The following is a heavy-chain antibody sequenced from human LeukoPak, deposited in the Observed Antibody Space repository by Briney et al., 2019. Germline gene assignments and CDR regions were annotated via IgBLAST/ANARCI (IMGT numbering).Heavy chain of an antibody. V-gene: IGHV3-7*03. J-gene: IGHJ4*02. CDR1: GFTFSNYW. D-gene: IGHD4-23*01. CDR2: INQDGSEK. Sequence: GGSLRLSCAASGFTFSNYWMAWVRQAPGKGLEWVANINQDGSEKYYADSVKGRFTISRDNAKNSLYLQMNSLRAEDTALYYCAKDISGGNSGGFDYWGQGTLVTVSS. CDR3: AKDISGGNSGGFDY.